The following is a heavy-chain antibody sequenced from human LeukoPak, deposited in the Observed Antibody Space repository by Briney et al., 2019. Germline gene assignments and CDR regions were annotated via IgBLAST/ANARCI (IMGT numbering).Heavy chain of an antibody. CDR3: ARDRGNGDYGDYFDS. CDR2: IQTSGRV. V-gene: IGHV4-61*02. Sequence: SQTLSLTCSVSGGSFTSGPNYWNWIRRPAGKGLEWIGRIQTSGRVNYNPSLKSRVTVYLDTPKNLVSLKLTSVTAADTAVYYCARDRGNGDYGDYFDSWGQGTQVTVSS. J-gene: IGHJ4*02. D-gene: IGHD4-17*01. CDR1: GGSFTSGPNY.